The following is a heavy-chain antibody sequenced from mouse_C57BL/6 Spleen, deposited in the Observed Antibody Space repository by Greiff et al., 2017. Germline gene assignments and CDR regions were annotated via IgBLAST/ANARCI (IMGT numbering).Heavy chain of an antibody. V-gene: IGHV1-80*01. CDR2: IYPGDGDT. CDR3: ARCDYGRYFDV. D-gene: IGHD2-4*01. Sequence: VKLMESGAELVKPGASVKISCKASGYAFSSYWMNWVKQRPGKGLEWIGQIYPGDGDTNYNGKFKGKATLTADKSSSTAYMQLSSLTSEDSAVYFCARCDYGRYFDVWGTGTTVTVSS. CDR1: GYAFSSYW. J-gene: IGHJ1*03.